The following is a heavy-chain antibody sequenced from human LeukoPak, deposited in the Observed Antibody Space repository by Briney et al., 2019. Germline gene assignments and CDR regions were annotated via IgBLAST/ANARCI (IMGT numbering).Heavy chain of an antibody. CDR3: ARNMYNLRTNSYYYMDV. CDR2: INHSGST. Sequence: SETLSLTCAVYSGSFSGYYWGWMRQPPGKGLEWIGEINHSGSTNYNPSLKSRVTISVDTSKNQFSLRLISVTAADTAVYYCARNMYNLRTNSYYYMDVWGKGTTVTVSS. CDR1: SGSFSGYY. J-gene: IGHJ6*03. D-gene: IGHD5-24*01. V-gene: IGHV4-34*01.